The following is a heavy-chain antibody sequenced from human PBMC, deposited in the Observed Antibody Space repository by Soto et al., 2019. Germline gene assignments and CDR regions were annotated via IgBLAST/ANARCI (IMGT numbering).Heavy chain of an antibody. J-gene: IGHJ5*02. CDR1: GFSLSTSGMC. Sequence: SGPTLVNPTQTLTLTCTFSGFSLSTSGMCVSWIRQPPGKALEWLARIDWDDDKYYSTSLKTRLTISKDTSKNQVVLTMTNMDPVDTATYYCAWTGGPSGYDRNWFDPWGQGTLVTVSS. V-gene: IGHV2-70*11. CDR3: AWTGGPSGYDRNWFDP. CDR2: IDWDDDK. D-gene: IGHD5-12*01.